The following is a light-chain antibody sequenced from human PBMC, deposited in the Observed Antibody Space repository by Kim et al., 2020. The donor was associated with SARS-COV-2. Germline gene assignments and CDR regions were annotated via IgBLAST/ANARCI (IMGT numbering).Light chain of an antibody. Sequence: SASVGDRVTITCRASQSISGWLAWYQQKPGKAPKLLIYDASSLESGVPYRFSGSGSGTEFTLTISSLQPDDFATYYCQQYESYLYTFGQGTKLEI. V-gene: IGKV1-5*01. CDR2: DAS. CDR1: QSISGW. J-gene: IGKJ2*01. CDR3: QQYESYLYT.